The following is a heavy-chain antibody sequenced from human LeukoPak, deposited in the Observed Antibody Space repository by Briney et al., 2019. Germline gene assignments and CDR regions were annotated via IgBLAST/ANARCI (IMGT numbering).Heavy chain of an antibody. D-gene: IGHD2-15*01. Sequence: RGESLKISCKGSGYSFTSYWIGWVRQMPGKGLEWMGIIYPGDSDTRYSPSFQGQVTISADKSISTAYLQWSSLKASDTAMYYCVILVVVAASSWFDPWGQGTLVTVSS. V-gene: IGHV5-51*01. CDR2: IYPGDSDT. CDR3: VILVVVAASSWFDP. J-gene: IGHJ5*02. CDR1: GYSFTSYW.